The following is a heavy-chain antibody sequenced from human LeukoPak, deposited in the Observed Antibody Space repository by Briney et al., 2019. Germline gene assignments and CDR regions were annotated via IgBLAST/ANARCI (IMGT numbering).Heavy chain of an antibody. V-gene: IGHV3-30*09. Sequence: GGSLRLSCAASGFPFSFYSVHWVRQAPGKGLEWVAVISSDGTNQYFADFVKGRFAISRDKSKNTLFLQMNSLRPEDTAVYYCATSYGSSSYDLDYWGQGTLVTVSS. CDR1: GFPFSFYS. D-gene: IGHD6-6*01. CDR2: ISSDGTNQ. CDR3: ATSYGSSSYDLDY. J-gene: IGHJ4*02.